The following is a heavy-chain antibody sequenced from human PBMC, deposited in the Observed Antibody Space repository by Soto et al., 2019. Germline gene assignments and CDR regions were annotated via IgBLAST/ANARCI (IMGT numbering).Heavy chain of an antibody. D-gene: IGHD3-10*01. CDR1: GFTFSSYS. CDR3: ARSVRGEFGDY. V-gene: IGHV3-21*01. J-gene: IGHJ4*02. CDR2: ISSSSSYI. Sequence: EVQLVESGGGLVKPGGSLRLSCAASGFTFSSYSMNWLRQAPGKGLEWVSSISSSSSYIYYADSVKGRFTISRDNAKNSLYLQMNSLTAEDTAVYYCARSVRGEFGDYWGQGTLVTVSS.